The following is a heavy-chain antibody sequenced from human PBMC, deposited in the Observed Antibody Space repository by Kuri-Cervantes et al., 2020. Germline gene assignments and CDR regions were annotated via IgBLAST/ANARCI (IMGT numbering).Heavy chain of an antibody. Sequence: SQTLSLTCAVYGGSFSGYYWNWIRQPPGKGLEWIGEINHSGSSNYNPSLKSRVTIPVDTSKNQFSLKLSSVTAADTAVYYCARRVAVSSAVHWGLGTLVTVSS. CDR3: ARRVAVSSAVH. J-gene: IGHJ4*02. D-gene: IGHD6-19*01. CDR1: GGSFSGYY. CDR2: INHSGSS. V-gene: IGHV4-34*01.